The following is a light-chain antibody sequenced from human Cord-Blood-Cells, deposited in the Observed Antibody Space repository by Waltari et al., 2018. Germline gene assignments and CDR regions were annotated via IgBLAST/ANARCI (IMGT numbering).Light chain of an antibody. CDR2: GAS. CDR1: QSVSSSY. Sequence: EIVLTQSPGTLSLSRGERATLSCRASQSVSSSYLAWYQQKPGQAPRLLIYGASSRATGIPDGFSGSGSGTDFTLTIHRLGPEDFAVYDCQQYGSSPLNFGGWTKVEI. CDR3: QQYGSSPLN. J-gene: IGKJ4*01. V-gene: IGKV3-20*01.